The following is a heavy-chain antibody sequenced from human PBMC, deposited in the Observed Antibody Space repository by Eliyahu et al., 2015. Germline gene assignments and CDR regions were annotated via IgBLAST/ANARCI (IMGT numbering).Heavy chain of an antibody. CDR1: GFPFXSYG. Sequence: QVQLVESGGGVVQPGXSLRLSCAAXGFPFXSYGMHWVRQAPGKGLEWVAVIWYDGSKKYYADSVKGRFTISRDNSKNTLYLEMNSLRAEDTAVYYCARDLSGSGSYAYFDYWGQGTLVTVSS. D-gene: IGHD3-10*01. CDR3: ARDLSGSGSYAYFDY. V-gene: IGHV3-33*01. CDR2: IWYDGSKK. J-gene: IGHJ4*02.